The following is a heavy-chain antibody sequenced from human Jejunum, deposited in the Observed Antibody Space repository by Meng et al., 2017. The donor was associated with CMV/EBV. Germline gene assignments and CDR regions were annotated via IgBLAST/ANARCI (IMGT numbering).Heavy chain of an antibody. Sequence: SGYTFIDHFMHWGRQAPGQGLEWMGWINPNNGDTSYAQKFQGRVTMTRDKSITTVYMDLNRLTSDDTAFYYCGRGVGSIDPRFDPWGQGTLVTVSS. CDR2: INPNNGDT. CDR3: GRGVGSIDPRFDP. V-gene: IGHV1-2*02. J-gene: IGHJ5*02. D-gene: IGHD1-26*01. CDR1: GYTFIDHF.